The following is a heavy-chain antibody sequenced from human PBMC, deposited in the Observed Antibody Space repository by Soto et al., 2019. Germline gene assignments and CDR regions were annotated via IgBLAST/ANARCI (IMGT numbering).Heavy chain of an antibody. V-gene: IGHV1-69*06. CDR1: GGTFSSYA. D-gene: IGHD6-13*01. CDR3: ARPHFGAAGGPFTLDY. Sequence: SVKVSCKASGGTFSSYAISWVRQAPGQGLEWVGGIIPIFGTANYAQKFQGRVTITADKSTSTAYMELSSLRSEDTAVYYCARPHFGAAGGPFTLDYWGQGTLVTVSS. CDR2: IIPIFGTA. J-gene: IGHJ4*02.